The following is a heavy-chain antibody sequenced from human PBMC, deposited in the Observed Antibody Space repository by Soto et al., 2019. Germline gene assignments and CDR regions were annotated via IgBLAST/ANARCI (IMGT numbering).Heavy chain of an antibody. CDR2: ISSSGSTI. Sequence: XGSLRLTCAASGFTVSSYEMNWVRQAPGKGLEWVSYISSSGSTIYYADSVKGRFTISRDNAKNSLYLQMNSLRAEDTAVYYCASSYDFWSGQRYGMDVWGQGTTVTVSS. CDR1: GFTVSSYE. CDR3: ASSYDFWSGQRYGMDV. D-gene: IGHD3-3*01. V-gene: IGHV3-48*03. J-gene: IGHJ6*02.